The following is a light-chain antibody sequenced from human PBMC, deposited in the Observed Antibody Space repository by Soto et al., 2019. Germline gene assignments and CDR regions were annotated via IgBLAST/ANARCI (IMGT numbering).Light chain of an antibody. CDR3: QRYDNWPYT. J-gene: IGKJ2*01. V-gene: IGKV3-15*01. CDR1: QSVNTY. Sequence: EIVLTQSPGTLSLSPGERATLSCRASQSVNTYLAWYQHKPGRAPSLLIFGASARATDTSNRFSGSGSGTEFTLTITNVQSEDAVLYYCQRYDNWPYTFGQGTKVDIK. CDR2: GAS.